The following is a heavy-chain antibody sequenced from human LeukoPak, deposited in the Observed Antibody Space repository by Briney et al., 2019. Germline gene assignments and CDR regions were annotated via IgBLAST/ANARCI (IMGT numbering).Heavy chain of an antibody. CDR2: INSDGSST. D-gene: IGHD2-15*01. J-gene: IGHJ4*02. V-gene: IGHV3-74*01. CDR1: GLTFSSYW. CDR3: ARDNRGYCSGGSCYKGFDY. Sequence: PGGSLRLSCAAFGLTFSSYWMHWVRQAPGNGLVSVSRINSDGSSTSYADSVKGRFTISRDNAKNTLYLQMNSLRAEDTAVYYCARDNRGYCSGGSCYKGFDYWGQGTLVTVSS.